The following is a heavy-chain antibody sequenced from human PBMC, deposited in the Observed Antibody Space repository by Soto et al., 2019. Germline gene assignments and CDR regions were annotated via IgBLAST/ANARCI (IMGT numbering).Heavy chain of an antibody. V-gene: IGHV1-18*04. CDR1: VFTSSG. D-gene: IGHD3-3*01. J-gene: IGHJ3*01. CDR3: AREGILGLFDAYDL. Sequence: QDQLVQSGAEVKKPGASVKVSCKASVFTSSGISWVRQAPGQRLEWMGWISTHNGNTIYAQKYQGRVIMTMDTSTTTVYMELRSLRPDDTAVYLCAREGILGLFDAYDLWGQGTMVTVSS. CDR2: ISTHNGNT.